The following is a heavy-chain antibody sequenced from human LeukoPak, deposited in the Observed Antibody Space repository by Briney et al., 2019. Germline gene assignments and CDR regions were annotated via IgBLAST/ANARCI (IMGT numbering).Heavy chain of an antibody. V-gene: IGHV4-59*08. D-gene: IGHD6-13*01. CDR3: ARLPSIAAAGYYYYYGMDV. CDR1: GGSISSYY. J-gene: IGHJ6*02. Sequence: SETLCLTCTVSGGSISSYYWSWIRQPPGKGLEWIGYIYYSGSTNYNPSLKSRVTISVDTSKNQFSLKLSSVTAADTAVYYCARLPSIAAAGYYYYYGMDVWGQGTTVTVSS. CDR2: IYYSGST.